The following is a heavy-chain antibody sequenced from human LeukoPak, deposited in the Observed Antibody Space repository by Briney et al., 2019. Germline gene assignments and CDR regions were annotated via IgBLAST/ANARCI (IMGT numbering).Heavy chain of an antibody. CDR3: ARGGPPYLFITMIAHRAFDI. D-gene: IGHD3-22*01. CDR1: GGSISSSSYY. CDR2: INHSGST. Sequence: PSETLSLTCTVSGGSISSSSYYWGWIRQPPGKGLEWIGEINHSGSTNYNPSLKSRVTISVDTSKNQFSLKLSSVTAADTAVYYCARGGPPYLFITMIAHRAFDIWGQGTMVTVSS. J-gene: IGHJ3*02. V-gene: IGHV4-39*07.